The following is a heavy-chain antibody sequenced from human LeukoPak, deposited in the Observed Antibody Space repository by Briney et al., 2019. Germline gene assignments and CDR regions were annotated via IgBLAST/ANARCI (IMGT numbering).Heavy chain of an antibody. CDR1: GFTFSYYW. J-gene: IGHJ4*02. V-gene: IGHV3-7*01. CDR3: ARAPRWHKSPLDF. D-gene: IGHD4-23*01. CDR2: IKQDGSEK. Sequence: GGSLRLSCSASGFTFSYYWMSWVRQAPGKGLEWVANIKQDGSEKYYVDSVKGRFTISRDNAMNSLYLQMNSLRAEDTALYYCARAPRWHKSPLDFWAQGTLVTVSS.